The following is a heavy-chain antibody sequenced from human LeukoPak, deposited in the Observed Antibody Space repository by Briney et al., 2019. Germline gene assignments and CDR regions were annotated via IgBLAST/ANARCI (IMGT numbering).Heavy chain of an antibody. V-gene: IGHV4-4*07. CDR3: ASMNIQNCFDP. CDR2: IYTTGYS. J-gene: IGHJ5*02. CDR1: GGSISSYY. D-gene: IGHD2/OR15-2a*01. Sequence: SETLSLTCTVSGGSISSYYWSWIRQPAGKGLEWIGHIYTTGYSDYNPSLKSRVTMSVDMSKNQFSLKLSSVTAADTAMYYCASMNIQNCFDPWGQGTLVTVSS.